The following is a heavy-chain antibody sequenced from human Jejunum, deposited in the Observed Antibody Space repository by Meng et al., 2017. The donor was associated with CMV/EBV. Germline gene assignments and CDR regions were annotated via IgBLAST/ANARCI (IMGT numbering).Heavy chain of an antibody. Sequence: SIYSNNWWSWVRQTPGKGLEWIGEVYHNGKTNYNPSLKSRVTISVDKSKNQFSLNVNSVTAADTAVYYCARGYCSSSSCNRGGRVDFWGQGTLVTVSS. V-gene: IGHV4-4*02. CDR2: VYHNGKT. D-gene: IGHD2-2*02. CDR3: ARGYCSSSSCNRGGRVDF. CDR1: SIYSNNW. J-gene: IGHJ4*02.